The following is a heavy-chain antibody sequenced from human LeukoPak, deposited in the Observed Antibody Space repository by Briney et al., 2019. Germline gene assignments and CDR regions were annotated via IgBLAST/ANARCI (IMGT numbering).Heavy chain of an antibody. Sequence: GGSLRLACAASGFTFSSNAIHWVRQAPGKGLEWVAEISYDGGNTYYADSVKGRFTISRDNSKNTLYLQMNSLRAEDTAVYYCAKEGTGIHFDYWGQGTLVTVSS. CDR3: AKEGTGIHFDY. D-gene: IGHD1-1*01. V-gene: IGHV3-30-3*01. CDR2: ISYDGGNT. J-gene: IGHJ4*02. CDR1: GFTFSSNA.